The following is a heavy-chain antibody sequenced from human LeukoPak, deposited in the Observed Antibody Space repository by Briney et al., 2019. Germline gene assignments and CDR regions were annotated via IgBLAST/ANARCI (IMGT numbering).Heavy chain of an antibody. CDR2: INHSRST. D-gene: IGHD3-3*01. V-gene: IGHV4-34*01. CDR1: GGSFSGYY. J-gene: IGHJ6*03. CDR3: ARGTTFGVVIRSYYYYYMDV. Sequence: SETLSLXCAVYGGSFSGYYWSWSRQPPGKGLEWIGEINHSRSTNYNPSLKSRVTISVDTSKNQFSLKLSSVTAADTAAYYCARGTTFGVVIRSYYYYYMDVWGKGTTVTVSS.